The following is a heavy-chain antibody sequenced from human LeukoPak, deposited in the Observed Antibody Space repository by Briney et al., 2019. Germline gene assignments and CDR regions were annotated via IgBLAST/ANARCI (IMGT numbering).Heavy chain of an antibody. D-gene: IGHD6-19*01. J-gene: IGHJ4*02. CDR2: ISYDGSNK. Sequence: QPGRSLRLSCAASGFTFSSYAMHWVRQAPGKGLEWVAVISYDGSNKYYADSVKGRFTISRDNSKNTLYLQMNSLRAEDTALYYCARSGVAGPTKFDYWGQGTLVTVSS. CDR3: ARSGVAGPTKFDY. CDR1: GFTFSSYA. V-gene: IGHV3-30*04.